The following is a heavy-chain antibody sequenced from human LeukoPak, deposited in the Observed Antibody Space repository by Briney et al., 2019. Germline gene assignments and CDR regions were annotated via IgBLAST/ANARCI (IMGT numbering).Heavy chain of an antibody. CDR3: ARLGTYCSSTSCYNHDAFDI. CDR1: GFTFSSHS. CDR2: ISSSSSYI. J-gene: IGHJ3*02. Sequence: GGSLRLSCAASGFTFSSHSMNWVRQAPGKWLEWVSSISSSSSYIYYADSVKGRFTISRDTAKNSLYLQMNSLRAEDTAVHYCARLGTYCSSTSCYNHDAFDIWGQGTMVTVSS. D-gene: IGHD2-2*02. V-gene: IGHV3-21*04.